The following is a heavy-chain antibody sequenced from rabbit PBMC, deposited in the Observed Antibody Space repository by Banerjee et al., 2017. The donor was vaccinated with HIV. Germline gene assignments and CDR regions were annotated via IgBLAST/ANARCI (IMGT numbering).Heavy chain of an antibody. CDR1: GFSFISSYW. V-gene: IGHV1S45*01. J-gene: IGHJ6*01. CDR2: IYTGNDNT. D-gene: IGHD6-1*01. CDR3: ARSASYASYGMDL. Sequence: QEQLEESGGDLVKPEGSLTLTCTASGFSFISSYWICWVRQAPGKGLEWIGCIYTGNDNTYYASWAKGRFTISKASSTTVTLQMTSLTAADTATYFCARSASYASYGMDLWGPGTLVTVS.